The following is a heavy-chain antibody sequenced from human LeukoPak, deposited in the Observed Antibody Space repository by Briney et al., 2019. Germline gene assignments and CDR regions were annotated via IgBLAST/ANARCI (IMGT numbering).Heavy chain of an antibody. D-gene: IGHD2-15*01. CDR3: ARPHCSGGSCYPYYFDY. Sequence: SETLSLTCTVSSGSISSYYWSWIRQPPGKGLEWIGYIYYSGSTNYNPSLKCRVTISVDTSKNQFSLKLNSVTAADTAVYYCARPHCSGGSCYPYYFDYWGQGTLVTVSS. J-gene: IGHJ4*02. CDR2: IYYSGST. V-gene: IGHV4-59*08. CDR1: SGSISSYY.